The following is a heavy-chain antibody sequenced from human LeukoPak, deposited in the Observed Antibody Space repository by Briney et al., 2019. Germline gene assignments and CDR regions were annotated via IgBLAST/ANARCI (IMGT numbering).Heavy chain of an antibody. Sequence: SETLSLTCSVSGDSIRSGTYYWSWIRQPAGKGLEGIGRIYTSGSTSYNPSLKIRVTISVDTSKNQFSLKLTSVTAADTAVYYCARGGGATRIDYWGQGTLVTVSS. V-gene: IGHV4-61*02. CDR1: GDSIRSGTYY. D-gene: IGHD5-12*01. CDR2: IYTSGST. CDR3: ARGGGATRIDY. J-gene: IGHJ4*02.